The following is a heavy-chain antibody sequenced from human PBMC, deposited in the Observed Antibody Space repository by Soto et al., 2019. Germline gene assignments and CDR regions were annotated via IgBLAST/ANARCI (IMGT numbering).Heavy chain of an antibody. Sequence: SETLSLTCSVSGADINTYSWTWIRQPAGKGLEWIGRIYTSASINYNPSLRGRVTLSVDTSTNQVSLKLASVTAADTAVYYCARDREAGYNFYHGMDVWGQGTPVTVSS. CDR3: ARDREAGYNFYHGMDV. J-gene: IGHJ6*02. D-gene: IGHD2-2*02. CDR2: IYTSASI. V-gene: IGHV4-4*07. CDR1: GADINTYS.